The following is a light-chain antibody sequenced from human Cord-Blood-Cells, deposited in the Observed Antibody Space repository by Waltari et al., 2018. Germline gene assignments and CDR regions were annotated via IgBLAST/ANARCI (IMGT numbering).Light chain of an antibody. Sequence: QPVLTQPPPASATPGQRVTISCSGSSSNLGSITVHWYQQPPGPAPKPLIYSNKQRPAGVPDRVSGSNSGTSASLAISGLQSEDEADYYCAAWEHSLNGRVFGGGTKLTVL. CDR2: SNK. J-gene: IGLJ3*02. CDR1: SSNLGSIT. V-gene: IGLV1-44*01. CDR3: AAWEHSLNGRV.